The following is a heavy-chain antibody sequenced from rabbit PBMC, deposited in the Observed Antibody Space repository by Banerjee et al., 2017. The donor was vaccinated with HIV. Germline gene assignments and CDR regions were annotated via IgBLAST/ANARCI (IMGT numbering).Heavy chain of an antibody. J-gene: IGHJ6*01. CDR3: ARGDGGYAYDL. CDR1: GFSFSNKYV. V-gene: IGHV1S45*01. Sequence: QEQLEESGGDLVKPEGSLTLTCTASGFSFSNKYVMCWVRQAPGKGLEWIACINTSSGNTVYANWAKGRFTISKASWTTVTLQMTSLTAADTASYFCARGDGGYAYDLWGPGTLVTVS. CDR2: INTSSGNT. D-gene: IGHD6-1*01.